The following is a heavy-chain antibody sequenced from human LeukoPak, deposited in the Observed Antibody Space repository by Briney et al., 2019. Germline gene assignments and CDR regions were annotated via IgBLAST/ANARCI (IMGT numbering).Heavy chain of an antibody. V-gene: IGHV4-4*02. CDR3: ARALFPNYYYMDV. CDR2: IYHSGST. Sequence: SETLSLTCAVSGGSISSSNWWSWVRQPPGKGLEWIGEIYHSGSTNYNPSLKSRVTISVDKSKNQFSLKLSSVTAADSAVYFCARALFPNYYYMDVWGKGATVTVSS. CDR1: GGSISSSNW. J-gene: IGHJ6*03. D-gene: IGHD2-21*01.